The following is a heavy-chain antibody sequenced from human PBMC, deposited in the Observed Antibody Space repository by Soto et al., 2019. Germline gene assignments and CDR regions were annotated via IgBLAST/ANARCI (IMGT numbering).Heavy chain of an antibody. J-gene: IGHJ6*02. Sequence: PGGSLRLSCAASGFTFSSHWMRWVRQAPGKRLEWVANIKPDGSEKYYVDSVKGRFTISRDNAKNSLHLQMNSLRADDTAVYYCAREYYFGMDVWGQGTSVTVSS. V-gene: IGHV3-7*04. CDR1: GFTFSSHW. CDR2: IKPDGSEK. CDR3: AREYYFGMDV.